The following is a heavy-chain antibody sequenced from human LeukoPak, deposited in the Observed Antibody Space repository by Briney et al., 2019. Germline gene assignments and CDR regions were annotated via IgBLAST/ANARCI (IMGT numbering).Heavy chain of an antibody. Sequence: SETLSLTCTVSGGSISSYYWSWIRQPPGKGLEWIGYIYYSGGTNYNPSLKSRVTISVDTSKNQFSLKLSSVTAADTAVYYCARGLYSDYWGQGTLVTVSS. CDR1: GGSISSYY. V-gene: IGHV4-59*01. J-gene: IGHJ4*02. CDR3: ARGLYSDY. D-gene: IGHD4-17*01. CDR2: IYYSGGT.